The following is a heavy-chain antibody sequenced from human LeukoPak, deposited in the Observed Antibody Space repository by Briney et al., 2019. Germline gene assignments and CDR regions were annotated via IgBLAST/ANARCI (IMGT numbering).Heavy chain of an antibody. CDR3: SKKSPTDAIVGSYFGN. Sequence: PGGSLRLSCAASGFTFSSYWTSWVRQAPGKGLEWVSGISGSGDYTYYADSVKGRFTISRDSSKNTAYLEMNSLRGEDTAIYYCSKKSPTDAIVGSYFGNWGQGTLVTVSP. J-gene: IGHJ4*02. CDR1: GFTFSSYW. D-gene: IGHD2-21*01. V-gene: IGHV3-23*01. CDR2: ISGSGDYT.